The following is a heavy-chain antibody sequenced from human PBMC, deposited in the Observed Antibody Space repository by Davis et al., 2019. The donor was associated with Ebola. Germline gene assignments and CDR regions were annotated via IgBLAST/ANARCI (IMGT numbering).Heavy chain of an antibody. J-gene: IGHJ3*02. Sequence: GGSLRLSCAASGFTFSSYAMSWVRQAPGKGLEWVANIKEDGSQKNYVDSVKGRFIISRDNAKNSLYLQMNSLTAEDTAVYYCTTDIQWQPFDIWGQGTMVTVSS. CDR3: TTDIQWQPFDI. V-gene: IGHV3-7*03. CDR1: GFTFSSYA. CDR2: IKEDGSQK. D-gene: IGHD5-12*01.